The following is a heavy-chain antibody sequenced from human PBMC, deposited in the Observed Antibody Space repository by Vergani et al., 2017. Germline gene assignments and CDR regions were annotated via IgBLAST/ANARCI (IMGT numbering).Heavy chain of an antibody. D-gene: IGHD6-13*01. CDR1: GYTFTGYY. CDR3: ARGGSLYSSSWYELWDY. Sequence: QVQLVQSGAEVKKPGASVKVSCKASGYTFTGYYMHWVRQAPGQGLEWMGWINPNSGGTNYAQKFQGWVTMTKDTSISTAYMELSRLRSDDTAVYYCARGGSLYSSSWYELWDYWGQGTLVTVSS. J-gene: IGHJ4*02. CDR2: INPNSGGT. V-gene: IGHV1-2*04.